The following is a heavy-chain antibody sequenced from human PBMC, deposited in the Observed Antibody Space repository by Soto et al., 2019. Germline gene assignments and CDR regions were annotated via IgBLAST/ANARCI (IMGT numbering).Heavy chain of an antibody. V-gene: IGHV1-18*01. CDR3: ARTHGSSWYGDAFDI. D-gene: IGHD6-13*01. CDR2: ISAYNGNT. Sequence: ASVKVSCKASGYTFTSYGISWVRQAPGQGLEWMGWISAYNGNTNFAQKLQGRVTMTTDTSTSTAYMELRSLRSDDTAVYYCARTHGSSWYGDAFDIWGQGTMVTVSS. J-gene: IGHJ3*02. CDR1: GYTFTSYG.